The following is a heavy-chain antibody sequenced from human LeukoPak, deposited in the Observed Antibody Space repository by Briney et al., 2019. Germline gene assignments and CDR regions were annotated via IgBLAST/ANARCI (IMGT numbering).Heavy chain of an antibody. J-gene: IGHJ4*02. CDR1: GFTFTNYA. V-gene: IGHV3-23*01. CDR3: AKVPYYYDSSGYIYFDY. CDR2: IIANGGRA. Sequence: PGGSLRLSWAASGFTFTNYAMSWVRQAPGKGLEWVSSIIANGGRAYYADSVKGRFTISRDNSKNTLYLQMNSLRAEDTAVYYCAKVPYYYDSSGYIYFDYWGQGTLVTVSS. D-gene: IGHD3-22*01.